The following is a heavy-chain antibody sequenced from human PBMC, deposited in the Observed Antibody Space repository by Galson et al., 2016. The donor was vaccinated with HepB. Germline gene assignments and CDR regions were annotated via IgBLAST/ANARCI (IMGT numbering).Heavy chain of an antibody. V-gene: IGHV3-53*01. CDR1: GFTVSSNY. CDR3: ARDNSPTRGDFLLWYY. CDR2: IYGGGTT. D-gene: IGHD2-21*01. J-gene: IGHJ4*02. Sequence: SLRLSCAASGFTVSSNYMNWVRQAPGKGLEWVSVIYGGGTTYYADSVKGRFTISRDNSKNTLYLQMNSLRAEDTAVYYCARDNSPTRGDFLLWYYWGQGTLVTVSS.